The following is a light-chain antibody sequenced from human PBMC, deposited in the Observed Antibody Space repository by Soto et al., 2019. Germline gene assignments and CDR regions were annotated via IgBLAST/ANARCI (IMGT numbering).Light chain of an antibody. CDR2: DVS. CDR1: NNNSGGYNY. Sequence: QPSLTHLASGSRSPGRSITLSSTGNNNNSGGYNYVSWYQQHPGKAPKLMMYDVSNWPSWGSNRFSSSMAVIRSSLPICALQAEDEADYYCRYYTSSSTLVFGTRTQATV. CDR3: RYYTSSSTLV. V-gene: IGLV2-14*01. J-gene: IGLJ1*01.